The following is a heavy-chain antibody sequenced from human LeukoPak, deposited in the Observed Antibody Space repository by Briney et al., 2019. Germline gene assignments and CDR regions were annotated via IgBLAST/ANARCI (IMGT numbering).Heavy chain of an antibody. J-gene: IGHJ4*02. CDR3: ASSKSVWGSYRPTYFDY. V-gene: IGHV4-4*07. D-gene: IGHD3-16*02. Sequence: SETLSLTCTVSGGSISSYYWSWIRQPAGKGLEWIGRIYTSGSTNYNPSLKSRVTISVDTSKNQFSLKLSSVTAADTAVYYCASSKSVWGSYRPTYFDYWGQGTLVTVSS. CDR2: IYTSGST. CDR1: GGSISSYY.